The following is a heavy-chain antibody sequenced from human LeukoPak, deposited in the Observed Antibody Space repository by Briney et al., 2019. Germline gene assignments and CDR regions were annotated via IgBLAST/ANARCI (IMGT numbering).Heavy chain of an antibody. Sequence: KPGGSLRLSCAASGFTLSSYSMSWVRQAPGKGLEWVSSITTSSTYISYADSVKGRFTISRDNAKNSLYLQMNSLRAEDTAVYYCARGKYSSGWFDYWGQGTLVTVSS. J-gene: IGHJ4*02. V-gene: IGHV3-21*01. CDR3: ARGKYSSGWFDY. D-gene: IGHD6-19*01. CDR2: ITTSSTYI. CDR1: GFTLSSYS.